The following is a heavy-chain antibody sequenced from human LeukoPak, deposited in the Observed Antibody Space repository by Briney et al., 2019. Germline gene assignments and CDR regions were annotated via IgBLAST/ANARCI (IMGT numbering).Heavy chain of an antibody. V-gene: IGHV4-59*01. D-gene: IGHD6-19*01. CDR1: GGSIRSYY. CDR2: IYYSGST. Sequence: SETLSLTCTVSGGSIRSYYWSWIRQPPGKGLEWIGYIYYSGSTNYNPSLKSRVTISVDTSKNQFSLKLSFVTAADTAVYYCARVGSGSDLDYWGQGTLVTVSS. J-gene: IGHJ4*02. CDR3: ARVGSGSDLDY.